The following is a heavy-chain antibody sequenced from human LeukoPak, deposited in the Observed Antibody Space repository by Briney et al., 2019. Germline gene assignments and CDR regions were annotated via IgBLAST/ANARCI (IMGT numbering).Heavy chain of an antibody. CDR1: GFTFSSYW. CDR2: IKQDGSEK. CDR3: ARGKIAVAGRGAFDI. V-gene: IGHV3-7*01. J-gene: IGHJ3*02. Sequence: PGGSLRLSCAASGFTFSSYWMSWVRQAPGKGLEWVANIKQDGSEKYYVDSVKGRFTISRDNAKNSLYLQMNSLRAEDTAVYYCARGKIAVAGRGAFDIWGQGTMVTVSS. D-gene: IGHD6-19*01.